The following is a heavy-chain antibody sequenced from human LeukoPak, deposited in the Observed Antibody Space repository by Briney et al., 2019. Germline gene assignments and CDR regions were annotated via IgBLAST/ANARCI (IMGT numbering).Heavy chain of an antibody. CDR1: GFTFSSYA. J-gene: IGHJ4*02. D-gene: IGHD6-13*01. V-gene: IGHV3-21*01. Sequence: GGSLRLSCAASGFTFSSYAMSWVRQAPGKGLEWVSSISSSSSYIYYADSVKGRFTISRDNAKNSLYLQMNSLRAEDTALYYCAREIYPPRIVAVGTGDYFDYWGQGTLVTVSS. CDR2: ISSSSSYI. CDR3: AREIYPPRIVAVGTGDYFDY.